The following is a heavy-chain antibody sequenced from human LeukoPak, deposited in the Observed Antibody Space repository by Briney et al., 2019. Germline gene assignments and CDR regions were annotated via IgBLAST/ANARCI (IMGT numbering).Heavy chain of an antibody. V-gene: IGHV3-21*01. CDR1: GFTFSSYS. CDR3: ARGCSGGSCYSDY. Sequence: GGSLRLSCAASGFTFSSYSMNWVRQAPGEGLEWVSSISSSSYIYYSDSVKGRFTISRDNAKNSLYLQMNSLRAEDTAVYYCARGCSGGSCYSDYWGQGTLVTVSS. CDR2: ISSSSYI. J-gene: IGHJ4*02. D-gene: IGHD2-15*01.